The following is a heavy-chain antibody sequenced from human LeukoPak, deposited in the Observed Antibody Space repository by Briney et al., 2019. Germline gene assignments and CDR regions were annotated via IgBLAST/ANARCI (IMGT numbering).Heavy chain of an antibody. CDR1: GGSFSGYY. CDR3: ARTRYYYDSSGYLY. Sequence: PSETLSLTCAVHGGSFSGYYWSWIRQPPGKGLEWIGEINHSGSTNYNPSLKSRVTISVDTSKNQFSLKLSSVTAADTAVYYCARTRYYYDSSGYLYWGQGTLVTVSS. V-gene: IGHV4-34*01. CDR2: INHSGST. D-gene: IGHD3-22*01. J-gene: IGHJ4*02.